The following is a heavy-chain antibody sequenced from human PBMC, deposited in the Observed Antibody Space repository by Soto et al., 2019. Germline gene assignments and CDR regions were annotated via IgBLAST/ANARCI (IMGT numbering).Heavy chain of an antibody. Sequence: PSDTLSLTCAFYGWSFSGYYLSWIRQPPGKGLEWIGEINHSGSTNYNPSLKSRVTISVDTSKNQFSLKLSSVTAADTAVYYCARGSPRIQLWLNSNIVFDYWGQGTLVNV. CDR2: INHSGST. J-gene: IGHJ4*02. CDR1: GWSFSGYY. V-gene: IGHV4-34*01. CDR3: ARGSPRIQLWLNSNIVFDY. D-gene: IGHD5-18*01.